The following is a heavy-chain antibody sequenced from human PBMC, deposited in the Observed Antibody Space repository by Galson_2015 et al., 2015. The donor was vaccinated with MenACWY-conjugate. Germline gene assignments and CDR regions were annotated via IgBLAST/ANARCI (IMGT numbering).Heavy chain of an antibody. D-gene: IGHD1-7*01. V-gene: IGHV3-21*01. CDR3: TKSGPSGTKESGVDV. Sequence: SLRLSCAVSGFTFSGYRMNWVRQAPGKGLEWVSSTDSSSTYIYYADSVKGRFTISRDNAKNSLYLQMNSLRAEDTAVYYCTKSGPSGTKESGVDVWGQGTTVTVSS. CDR2: TDSSSTYI. CDR1: GFTFSGYR. J-gene: IGHJ6*02.